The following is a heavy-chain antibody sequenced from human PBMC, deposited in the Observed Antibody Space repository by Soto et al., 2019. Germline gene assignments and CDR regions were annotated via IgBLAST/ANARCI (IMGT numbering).Heavy chain of an antibody. D-gene: IGHD1-1*01. CDR3: ARGGRYRYAMDV. V-gene: IGHV4-59*01. CDR2: IYHSGTT. J-gene: IGHJ6*02. CDR1: GGSLSPYY. Sequence: QVQLQESGPGLVKPSETLSLTCTVSGGSLSPYYWIWIRQPPGKGLEWIGYIYHSGTTNYNPSLKSPVSISVDTSKNQFSLKPSSVTAADTAVYYCARGGRYRYAMDVWGQGTTVSVSS.